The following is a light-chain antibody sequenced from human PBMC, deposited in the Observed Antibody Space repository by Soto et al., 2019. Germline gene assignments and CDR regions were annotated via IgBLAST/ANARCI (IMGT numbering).Light chain of an antibody. V-gene: IGKV3-20*01. Sequence: EIVLTQSPGTLSLSPGERATLSCRASQSVSSSYLAWYQQKPGQAPRLLIYGASSRATGIPDRFSGSGSGTDFTLTISRLEPEDFAVYYCQGYGNSRTFGQGTKVDIK. CDR2: GAS. CDR1: QSVSSSY. J-gene: IGKJ1*01. CDR3: QGYGNSRT.